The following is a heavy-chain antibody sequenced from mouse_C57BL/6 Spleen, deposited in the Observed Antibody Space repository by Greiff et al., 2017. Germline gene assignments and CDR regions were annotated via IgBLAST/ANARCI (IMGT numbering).Heavy chain of an antibody. CDR2: IDPSDSET. CDR3: AREGDGNLGFAY. V-gene: IGHV1-52*01. Sequence: VQLQQPGAELVRPGSSVKLSCKASGYTFTSYWMHWVKQRPIQGLEWIGNIDPSDSETHYNQKFKDKATLTVDKSSSTAYMQLSSSTAEDSAVYYCAREGDGNLGFAYWGQGTLVTVSA. D-gene: IGHD2-1*01. CDR1: GYTFTSYW. J-gene: IGHJ3*01.